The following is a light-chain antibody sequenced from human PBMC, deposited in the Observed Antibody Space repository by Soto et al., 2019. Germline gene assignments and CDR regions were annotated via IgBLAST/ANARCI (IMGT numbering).Light chain of an antibody. Sequence: QAVVTQPPSVSGAPGQRVTISCTGSSSNIGAGYDVHWYQQFPGTAPKLLIYGNNNRPSGVPDRFSGSKSGTSASLAITGLQSEDEADFYCQSYDGSLSGSVFGTGTQLTVL. CDR3: QSYDGSLSGSV. J-gene: IGLJ1*01. CDR1: SSNIGAGYD. V-gene: IGLV1-40*01. CDR2: GNN.